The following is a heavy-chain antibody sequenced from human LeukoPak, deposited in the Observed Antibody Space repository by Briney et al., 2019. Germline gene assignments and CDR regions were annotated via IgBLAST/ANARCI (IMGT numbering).Heavy chain of an antibody. CDR3: ARLLGTATTYDY. V-gene: IGHV3-7*01. J-gene: IGHJ4*02. D-gene: IGHD5-24*01. Sequence: GGSLRLSCAASGLTFSSYAMSWVRQAPGKGLEWVASINPDGSRKQYPDSVKGQFTISRDNTENSLYLLMYSLGAEDTAVYYCARLLGTATTYDYWGQGTLVTVSS. CDR1: GLTFSSYA. CDR2: INPDGSRK.